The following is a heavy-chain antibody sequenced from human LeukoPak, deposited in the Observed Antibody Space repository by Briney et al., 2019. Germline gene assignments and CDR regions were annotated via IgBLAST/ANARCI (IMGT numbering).Heavy chain of an antibody. Sequence: PSETLSLTCTVSGGSISSYYWSWIRQPPGKGLEWIGYMYYSGSTNYNPSLKSRVTISVDTSKNQFSLKLSSVTAADTAVYYCARQKYSTSSGYYFDYWGQGILVTVSS. CDR3: ARQKYSTSSGYYFDY. CDR1: GGSISSYY. V-gene: IGHV4-59*01. CDR2: MYYSGST. D-gene: IGHD6-6*01. J-gene: IGHJ4*02.